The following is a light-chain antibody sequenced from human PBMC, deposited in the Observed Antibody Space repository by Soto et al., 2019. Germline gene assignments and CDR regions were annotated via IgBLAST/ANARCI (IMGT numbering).Light chain of an antibody. CDR2: DVS. V-gene: IGKV1-33*01. CDR3: LQDINYPWT. Sequence: DIQMTQSPSSLSASVGDRVTITCRASQSISTYLHWYQQKVGKAPKLLIYDVSNLETGVPSRFSGSGSGTDFTFTISSLQPEDSATYYCLQDINYPWTFGQGTKVDIK. J-gene: IGKJ1*01. CDR1: QSISTY.